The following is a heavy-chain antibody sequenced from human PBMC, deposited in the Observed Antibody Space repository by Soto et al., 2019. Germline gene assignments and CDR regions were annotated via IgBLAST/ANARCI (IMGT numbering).Heavy chain of an antibody. V-gene: IGHV1-3*01. CDR3: ARKRVHANPPSYYYNGMDV. Sequence: GAAVKVSCKASGYTFTSYAMHWVRQAPGQRLEWMGWINAGNGNTKYSQKFQGRVTITRDTSTSTAYMELSNLRSEDTAVYYCARKRVHANPPSYYYNGMDVWGQGTTVTVSS. J-gene: IGHJ6*02. D-gene: IGHD1-1*01. CDR2: INAGNGNT. CDR1: GYTFTSYA.